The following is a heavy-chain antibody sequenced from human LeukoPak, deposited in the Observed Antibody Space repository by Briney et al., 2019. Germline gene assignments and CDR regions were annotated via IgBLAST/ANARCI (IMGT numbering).Heavy chain of an antibody. D-gene: IGHD2-15*01. Sequence: SETLSLTCTVSGGSISSYYWSWIRQPPGKGLEWIGYIYYSGSTNYNPSLKSRVTISVDTSKNQFSLKLSSVTAADTAVYYCARGVVLAANFDYWGQGTLVTVSS. J-gene: IGHJ4*02. CDR2: IYYSGST. V-gene: IGHV4-59*08. CDR1: GGSISSYY. CDR3: ARGVVLAANFDY.